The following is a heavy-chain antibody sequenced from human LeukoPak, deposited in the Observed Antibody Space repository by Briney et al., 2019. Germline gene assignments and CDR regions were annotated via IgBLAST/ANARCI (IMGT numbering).Heavy chain of an antibody. D-gene: IGHD3-16*01. CDR1: GFTFSSYA. J-gene: IGHJ6*03. CDR3: AKGLRTGVGPYMGYHYYMDV. Sequence: GGSLRLSCAASGFTFSSYAMHWVRQAPGKGLEWVAVISYDGSNKYYADSVKGRFTISRDNSKNTLYLQMNSLRDEDTGVYYCAKGLRTGVGPYMGYHYYMDVWGKGATVTVSS. CDR2: ISYDGSNK. V-gene: IGHV3-30-3*01.